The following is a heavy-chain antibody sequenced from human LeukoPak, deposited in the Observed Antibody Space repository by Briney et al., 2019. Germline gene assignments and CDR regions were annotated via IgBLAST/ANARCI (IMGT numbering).Heavy chain of an antibody. V-gene: IGHV3-53*04. D-gene: IGHD5-18*01. CDR1: GITVSSNY. Sequence: PGGSLRLSCAASGITVSSNYMSWVRQAPGKGLEWVSVIYSGGSTYYANSVKGRFTISRHNSKNTLYLQMNSLRAEDTAVYYCARDTALVGYYGMDVWGQGTTVTVSS. J-gene: IGHJ6*02. CDR2: IYSGGST. CDR3: ARDTALVGYYGMDV.